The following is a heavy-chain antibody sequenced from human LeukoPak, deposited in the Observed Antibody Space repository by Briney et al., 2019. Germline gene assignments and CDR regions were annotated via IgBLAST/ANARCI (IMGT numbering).Heavy chain of an antibody. CDR2: ISHDGTVQ. D-gene: IGHD5-18*01. CDR1: GFTFRSYG. Sequence: GGSLRLSCVGSGFTFRSYGMQWVRQAPGKGLEWVAVISHDGTVQHYADSVKGRFTISRDNSDNTLYLQMNSLRDEDTAMYYCAEEGTALASSYFDYWGQGTLITVSS. J-gene: IGHJ4*02. CDR3: AEEGTALASSYFDY. V-gene: IGHV3-30*18.